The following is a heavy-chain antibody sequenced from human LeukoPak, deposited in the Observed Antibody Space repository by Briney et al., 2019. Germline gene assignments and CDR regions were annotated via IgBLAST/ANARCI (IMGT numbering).Heavy chain of an antibody. D-gene: IGHD3-10*01. V-gene: IGHV3-30*18. CDR3: AKGIDYNDSGNFYYTDYLDY. CDR2: ISYDGNNQ. CDR1: GFPFSRYG. Sequence: PGGSLRLSCAASGFPFSRYGMHWVRQAPGKGLEWVAVISYDGNNQYYADSVKGRFTISRDSSKNTLFLQMNSLRAEDTAIYYCAKGIDYNDSGNFYYTDYLDYWGQGTLVTVSS. J-gene: IGHJ4*02.